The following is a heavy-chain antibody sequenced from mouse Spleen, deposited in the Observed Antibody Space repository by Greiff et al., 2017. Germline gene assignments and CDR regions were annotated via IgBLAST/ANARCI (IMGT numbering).Heavy chain of an antibody. CDR2: IYPNNGGT. D-gene: IGHD2-3*01. J-gene: IGHJ2*01. Sequence: VQLQQSGPELVTPGASVKMSCKASGYTFTDYNLHWVKQSHGQSLAWIGYIYPNNGGTSYNQKFKGKATLTVNKSSSTAYMTLSSLTSEDSAVFYCARIEIYESYDGYFGYGGQGTTLTLSS. V-gene: IGHV1-22*01. CDR1: GYTFTDYN. CDR3: ARIEIYESYDGYFGY.